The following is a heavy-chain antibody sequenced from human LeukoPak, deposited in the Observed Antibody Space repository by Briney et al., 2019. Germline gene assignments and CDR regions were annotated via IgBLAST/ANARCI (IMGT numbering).Heavy chain of an antibody. D-gene: IGHD2-15*01. CDR1: GFTFSAYG. J-gene: IGHJ6*03. CDR2: ISRSGSTI. V-gene: IGHV3-48*04. Sequence: PGGSLRLSCAASGFTFSAYGMTWVRQAPGKGLEWVSYISRSGSTIYYADSVKGQFTMSRDNAKNSLYLQMDSLRAEDTAVYYCARDNGYCSGGSCYYYYMDVWGKGTTVTVSS. CDR3: ARDNGYCSGGSCYYYYMDV.